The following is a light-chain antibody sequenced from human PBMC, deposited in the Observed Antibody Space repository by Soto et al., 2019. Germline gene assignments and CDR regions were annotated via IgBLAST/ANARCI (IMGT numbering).Light chain of an antibody. CDR2: AAS. Sequence: DIQMTQSPSSLSASVGDRVTITCRASQGIRNELGWYQQKPGKAPKRLIYAASSLQSGVPSRFSGSGSGTEFILTISSLQPEDFATYYCLQHESYPWTFGQGTKVEIK. CDR1: QGIRNE. J-gene: IGKJ1*01. V-gene: IGKV1-17*01. CDR3: LQHESYPWT.